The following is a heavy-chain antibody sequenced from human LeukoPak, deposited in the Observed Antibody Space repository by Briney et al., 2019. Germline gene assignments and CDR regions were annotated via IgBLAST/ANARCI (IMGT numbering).Heavy chain of an antibody. D-gene: IGHD6-19*01. CDR3: ARVSAPGTSGWYFGY. V-gene: IGHV3-48*02. J-gene: IGHJ4*02. CDR2: ISTSSNRI. CDR1: GFTFSSYG. Sequence: PGGPLRLSCAASGFTFSSYGMNWVRQAPGKGLEWVSYISTSSNRIDYADSVKGRFTMSRDNAKNLLYLQMNSLRDEDTAMYYCARVSAPGTSGWYFGYWGQGTLVTVSS.